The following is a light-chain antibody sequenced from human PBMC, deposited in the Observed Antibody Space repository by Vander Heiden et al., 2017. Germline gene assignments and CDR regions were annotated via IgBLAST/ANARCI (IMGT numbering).Light chain of an antibody. CDR1: NIGSKR. Sequence: SYVLTQPPSVSVAPGQTARITCGGNNIGSKRVHWYKQKHGQAPVLVVYDDRDRPSGFPERFSASNSANTATLTISRVEAGDEADYYCQVWDSFGGGTKLTVL. CDR3: QVWDS. J-gene: IGLJ2*01. CDR2: DDR. V-gene: IGLV3-21*02.